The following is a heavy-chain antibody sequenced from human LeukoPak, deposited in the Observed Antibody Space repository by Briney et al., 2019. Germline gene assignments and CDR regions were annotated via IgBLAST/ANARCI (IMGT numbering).Heavy chain of an antibody. CDR2: VRDTGTDT. CDR1: GFTFNTYA. V-gene: IGHV3-23*01. CDR3: AKTSRGNSACDSPFDY. D-gene: IGHD5-12*01. J-gene: IGHJ4*02. Sequence: GGSLRLSCAASGFTFNTYAMSWFRQSPGKGLEWVSAVRDTGTDTYYADSVEGRFTITRDNSKNTLYLQMNSQRAEDSAIYYCAKTSRGNSACDSPFDYWGGRTLLGVSS.